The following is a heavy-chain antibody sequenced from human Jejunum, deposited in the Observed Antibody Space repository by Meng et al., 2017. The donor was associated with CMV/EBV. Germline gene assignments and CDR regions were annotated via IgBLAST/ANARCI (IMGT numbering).Heavy chain of an antibody. CDR2: ISKSSNYK. CDR1: SYG. D-gene: IGHD3-9*01. V-gene: IGHV3-21*01. Sequence: SYGINWVRQAPRKVLEWVSFISKSSNYKHYIDSVTGRFTISRDNAKNSLYLQMDNLRAEDTAVYYCARDGGVPYYESLTGYSYLAYWGQGTLVTVSS. J-gene: IGHJ4*02. CDR3: ARDGGVPYYESLTGYSYLAY.